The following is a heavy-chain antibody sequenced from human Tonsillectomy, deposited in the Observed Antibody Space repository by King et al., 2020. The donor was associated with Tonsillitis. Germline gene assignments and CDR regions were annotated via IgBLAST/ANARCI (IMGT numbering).Heavy chain of an antibody. J-gene: IGHJ4*02. D-gene: IGHD7-27*01. CDR3: VRDHLWAFDY. Sequence: DVQLVESGGGLVQPGGSLRLSCAASGFTFSAYTMNWVRQAPGKGLEWISFVHTSYSITDYADSVRGRFTISRDNAKNSLYLQMSSMGADDTAVYYCVRDHLWAFDYWGQGILVTVSS. CDR1: GFTFSAYT. CDR2: VHTSYSIT. V-gene: IGHV3-48*04.